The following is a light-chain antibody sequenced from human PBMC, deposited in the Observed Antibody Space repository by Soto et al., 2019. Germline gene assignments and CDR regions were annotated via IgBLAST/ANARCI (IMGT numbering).Light chain of an antibody. CDR2: AAS. Sequence: DIQMTQSPSSLSASVGDRVTITCRASKSIRSYLNWYHQKPWKAHKLLIYAASSLQSGVPSRFSGSGSGTDFTLTISSLQPEDFATYYCQQSYSTPHTFGQGTKLEIK. CDR1: KSIRSY. J-gene: IGKJ2*01. V-gene: IGKV1-39*01. CDR3: QQSYSTPHT.